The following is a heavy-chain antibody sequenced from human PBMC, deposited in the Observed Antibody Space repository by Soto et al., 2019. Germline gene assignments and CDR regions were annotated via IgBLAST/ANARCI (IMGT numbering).Heavy chain of an antibody. CDR1: GFLFRSYW. Sequence: EVQLVESGGDLVQPGESLRLSCVPSGFLFRSYWMHWVRQTPAKGLVWVSEIRPDGSNTNYADSVRGRFTMSRDNAKNELYLQMNSLRVEDTGVYYCVRGTSAWKVVDVWGQGTTVIVSS. CDR2: IRPDGSNT. V-gene: IGHV3-74*01. D-gene: IGHD1-1*01. J-gene: IGHJ6*02. CDR3: VRGTSAWKVVDV.